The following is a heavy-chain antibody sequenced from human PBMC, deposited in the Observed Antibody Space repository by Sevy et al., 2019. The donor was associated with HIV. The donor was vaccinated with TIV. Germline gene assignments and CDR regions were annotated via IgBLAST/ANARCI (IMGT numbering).Heavy chain of an antibody. J-gene: IGHJ4*02. CDR3: VGPKLTYTNGWHYFDY. CDR1: GASIFNTAYY. D-gene: IGHD2-8*01. CDR2: IRHGGYT. Sequence: SETLSLTCIVSGASIFNTAYYWGWIRQSPGKGLEWIASIRHGGYTFYNPSLKSRVTISADTSKNRFSLKLTSVSAADTSIYYCVGPKLTYTNGWHYFDYWGQGTVVTVSS. V-gene: IGHV4-39*01.